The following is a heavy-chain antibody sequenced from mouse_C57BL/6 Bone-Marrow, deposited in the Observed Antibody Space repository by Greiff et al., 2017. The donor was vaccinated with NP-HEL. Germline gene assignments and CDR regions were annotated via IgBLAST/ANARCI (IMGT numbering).Heavy chain of an antibody. D-gene: IGHD1-1*01. CDR2: IHPNSGST. J-gene: IGHJ3*01. Sequence: VKLQESGAELVKPGASVKLSCKASGYTFTSYWMHWVKQRPGQGLEWIGMIHPNSGSTNYNEKFKSKATLTVDKSSSTAYMQLSSLTSEDSAVYYCARHGSSLFAYWGQGTLVTVSA. CDR1: GYTFTSYW. V-gene: IGHV1-64*01. CDR3: ARHGSSLFAY.